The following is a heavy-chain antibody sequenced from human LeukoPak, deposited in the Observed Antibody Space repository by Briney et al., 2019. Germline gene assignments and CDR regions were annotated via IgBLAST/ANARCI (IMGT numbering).Heavy chain of an antibody. D-gene: IGHD2-2*01. V-gene: IGHV3-30*18. CDR3: AKPVVPAAPLDKNWFDP. CDR1: GFTFSSYG. J-gene: IGHJ5*02. CDR2: ISYDGSNK. Sequence: GGSLRLSCAASGFTFSSYGMHWVRQAPGKGLEWVAVISYDGSNKYYADSVKGRFTISRDNSKNTLYLQMNSLRAEDTAAYYCAKPVVPAAPLDKNWFDPWGQGTLVTVSS.